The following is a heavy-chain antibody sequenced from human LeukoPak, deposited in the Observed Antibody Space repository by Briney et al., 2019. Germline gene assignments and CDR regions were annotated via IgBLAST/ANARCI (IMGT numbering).Heavy chain of an antibody. Sequence: ASVKVSCKASGYTFTGYYMHWVRQAPGQGLEWMGWIDAYNGNTNYAQKLQGRVTMTTDTSTSTAYMELRSLRSDDTAVYYCARDPGTTLPFDYWGQGTLVTVSS. J-gene: IGHJ4*02. V-gene: IGHV1-18*04. CDR2: IDAYNGNT. D-gene: IGHD1-7*01. CDR1: GYTFTGYY. CDR3: ARDPGTTLPFDY.